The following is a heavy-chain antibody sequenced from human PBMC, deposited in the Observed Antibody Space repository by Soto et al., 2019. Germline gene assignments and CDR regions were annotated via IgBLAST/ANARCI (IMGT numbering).Heavy chain of an antibody. CDR1: GFTFSSYA. CDR2: ISSNGGST. Sequence: EVQLVESGGGLVQPGGSLRLSCSASGFTFSSYAMHWVRQAPGKGLEYVSAISSNGGSTYYADSVKGRFTISRDNSKNTLYLQMSSLRAEDTAVYYCVKGAYIVVVVAATNYFDYWGQGTLVTVSS. J-gene: IGHJ4*02. D-gene: IGHD2-15*01. V-gene: IGHV3-64D*06. CDR3: VKGAYIVVVVAATNYFDY.